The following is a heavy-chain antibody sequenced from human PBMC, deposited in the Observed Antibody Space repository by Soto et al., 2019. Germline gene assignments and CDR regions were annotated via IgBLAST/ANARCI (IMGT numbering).Heavy chain of an antibody. V-gene: IGHV4-30-4*01. CDR2: IYYSGNT. D-gene: IGHD2-2*01. CDR1: GGSIRSGDYY. Sequence: QVQLQESGPGLVKPSQTLSLTCTVAGGSIRSGDYYWSWIRQPPGKGLEWIGYIYYSGNTYYNPSLKSRCTISVDTSKNQFSLKLSSVTAADTAVYYCARNPARYGFDIWGQGTLVTASS. J-gene: IGHJ3*02. CDR3: ARNPARYGFDI.